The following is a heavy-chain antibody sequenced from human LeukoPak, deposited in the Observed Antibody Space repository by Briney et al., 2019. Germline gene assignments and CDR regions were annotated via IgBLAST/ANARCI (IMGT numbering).Heavy chain of an antibody. Sequence: SETLSLTCTVSGGSISSGGYYWSWIRQPPGKGLEWIGYIYYSGSTNYNPSLKSRVTISVDTSKNQFSLKLSSVTAADTAVYYCARLSSNYGSGSYYPYYYYAMDVWGQGTTVTVSS. CDR1: GGSISSGGYY. D-gene: IGHD3-10*01. CDR2: IYYSGST. V-gene: IGHV4-61*08. CDR3: ARLSSNYGSGSYYPYYYYAMDV. J-gene: IGHJ6*02.